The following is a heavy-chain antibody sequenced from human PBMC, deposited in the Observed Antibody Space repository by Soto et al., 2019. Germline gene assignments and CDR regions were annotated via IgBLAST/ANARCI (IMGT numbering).Heavy chain of an antibody. V-gene: IGHV3-15*01. CDR3: VPGDLPPDY. CDR2: IKKKSDGWTP. D-gene: IGHD2-2*01. Sequence: GGSLRLSCAASGFTFSNAWRNWVRQAPGKGLEWVGLIKKKSDGWTPDYAAPVQGRFTISRDDSKYMMYLQMNSLNTAETAVYYCVPGDLPPDYWGRGALVTVSS. CDR1: GFTFSNAW. J-gene: IGHJ4*02.